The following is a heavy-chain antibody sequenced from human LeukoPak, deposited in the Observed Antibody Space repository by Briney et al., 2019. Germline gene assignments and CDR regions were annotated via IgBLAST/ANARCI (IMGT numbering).Heavy chain of an antibody. J-gene: IGHJ4*02. CDR3: AGGRSGWYYFDY. V-gene: IGHV1-69*13. Sequence: SVKVSCKASGGTFSSCAISWVRQAPGQGLEWMGGIIPIFGTANYAQKFQGRVTITADESTSTAYMELSSLRSEDTAVYYCAGGRSGWYYFDYWGQGTLVTVSS. CDR2: IIPIFGTA. CDR1: GGTFSSCA. D-gene: IGHD6-19*01.